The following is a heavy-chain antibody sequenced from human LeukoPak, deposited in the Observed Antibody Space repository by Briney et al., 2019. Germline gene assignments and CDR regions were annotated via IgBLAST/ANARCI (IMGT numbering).Heavy chain of an antibody. J-gene: IGHJ4*02. CDR2: ISGSGGST. CDR3: AKAGALLWFGELSNYFDY. D-gene: IGHD3-10*01. Sequence: GGSLRLSCAASGFTFSSYAMSWVRQAPGKGLEWVSAISGSGGSTYYADSVKGRFTIPRDNSKNTLYLQMNSLRAEDTAVYYCAKAGALLWFGELSNYFDYWGQGTLVTVSS. V-gene: IGHV3-23*01. CDR1: GFTFSSYA.